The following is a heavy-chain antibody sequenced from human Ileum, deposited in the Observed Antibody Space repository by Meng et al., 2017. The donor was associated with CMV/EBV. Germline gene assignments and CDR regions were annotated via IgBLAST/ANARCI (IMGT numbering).Heavy chain of an antibody. CDR3: ARDFYGYGMDV. J-gene: IGHJ6*02. Sequence: ASVKVSCKASAYTFTDYYINWVRLAPGQGPEWMGRINPNSGDTKHAQRFQGRVSLTRDTSISTAYMEVNGLRSDDTAVYYCARDFYGYGMDVWGQGTTVTVSS. V-gene: IGHV1-2*06. D-gene: IGHD3-16*01. CDR2: INPNSGDT. CDR1: AYTFTDYY.